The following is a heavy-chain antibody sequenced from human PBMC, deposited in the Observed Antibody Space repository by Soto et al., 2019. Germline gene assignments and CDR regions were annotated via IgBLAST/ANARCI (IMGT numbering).Heavy chain of an antibody. CDR1: GGSISSYY. V-gene: IGHV4-59*01. D-gene: IGHD5-18*01. Sequence: SETLSLTCTVSGGSISSYYWSWIRQPPGKGLEWIGYIYYSGSTNYNPSLKSRVTVSVDTSKNQFSLKLSSVTAADTAVYYCARVKRDTAGFDPWGQGTLVTVSS. CDR2: IYYSGST. J-gene: IGHJ5*02. CDR3: ARVKRDTAGFDP.